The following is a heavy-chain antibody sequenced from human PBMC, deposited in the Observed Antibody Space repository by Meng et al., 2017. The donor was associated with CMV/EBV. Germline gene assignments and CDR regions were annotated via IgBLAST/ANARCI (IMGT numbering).Heavy chain of an antibody. CDR3: ARKGSGYYYYYYAMDV. J-gene: IGHJ6*02. CDR1: GFTFSSYA. CDR2: SDGATTI. Sequence: GESLKISCAASGFTFSSYAMSWVRQAPGKGLEWVSYSDGATTIYYADSVKGRFTISRDNAKNSLYLQMNSLRAEDTAVYYCARKGSGYYYYYYAMDVWGQGTTVTVSS. D-gene: IGHD3-22*01. V-gene: IGHV3-48*03.